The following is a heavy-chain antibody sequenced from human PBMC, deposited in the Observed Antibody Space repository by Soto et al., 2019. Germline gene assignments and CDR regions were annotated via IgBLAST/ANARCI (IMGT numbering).Heavy chain of an antibody. CDR1: GFTFSSYW. Sequence: PGGSLRLSCAASGFTFSSYWMHWVRQAPGKGLVWVSRINSDGSSTSYADSVKGRFTISRDNAKNSLYLQMNSLRAEDTAVYYCARYPTDKPYYYYYYVDVWGKGTTVTVSS. CDR2: INSDGSST. CDR3: ARYPTDKPYYYYYYVDV. J-gene: IGHJ6*03. V-gene: IGHV3-74*01.